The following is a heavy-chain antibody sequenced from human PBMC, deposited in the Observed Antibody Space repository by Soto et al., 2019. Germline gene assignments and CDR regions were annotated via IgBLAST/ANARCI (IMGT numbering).Heavy chain of an antibody. CDR3: ARLSSYGDPYDPSAEYFQH. Sequence: GESLKISCKGSGYSFTSYWIGWVRQMPGKGLEWMGIIYPGDSDTRYSPSFQGQVTISADKSISTAYLQWSSLKASDTAMYYCARLSSYGDPYDPSAEYFQHWGQGTLVTVSS. V-gene: IGHV5-51*01. CDR1: GYSFTSYW. J-gene: IGHJ1*01. D-gene: IGHD4-17*01. CDR2: IYPGDSDT.